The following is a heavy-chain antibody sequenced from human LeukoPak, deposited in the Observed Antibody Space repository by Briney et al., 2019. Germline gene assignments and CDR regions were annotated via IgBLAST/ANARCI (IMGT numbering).Heavy chain of an antibody. V-gene: IGHV3-74*01. CDR3: ARVGGSWFSDY. J-gene: IGHJ4*02. CDR2: INGDGSGT. CDR1: GFTFSGYW. D-gene: IGHD6-13*01. Sequence: PGGSLRLSCAASGFTFSGYWMQWVRQAPGKGLVWVSRINGDGSGTSYADSVEGRFTISRDNAENTLYLQMNSLRADDTAVYYCARVGGSWFSDYWGQGTLVTVSS.